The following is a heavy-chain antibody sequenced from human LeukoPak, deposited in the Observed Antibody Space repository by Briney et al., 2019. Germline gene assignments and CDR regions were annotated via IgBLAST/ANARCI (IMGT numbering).Heavy chain of an antibody. Sequence: GASVKVSCKASGYTFTGYYMHWVRQAPGQGLEWMGLINPDGGNTNYAQNFQGRVTLTRDTSTSTVYMELSSLRSEDTAIYYCARIRDGYNDAYDIWGQGTVVTVPS. V-gene: IGHV1-46*01. J-gene: IGHJ3*02. CDR1: GYTFTGYY. CDR3: ARIRDGYNDAYDI. D-gene: IGHD5-24*01. CDR2: INPDGGNT.